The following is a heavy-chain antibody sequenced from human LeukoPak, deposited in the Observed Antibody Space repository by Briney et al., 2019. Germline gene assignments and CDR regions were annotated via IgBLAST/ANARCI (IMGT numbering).Heavy chain of an antibody. CDR1: GGTFSSYA. CDR2: IVPILGIA. D-gene: IGHD5-24*01. CDR3: AREDRDGYNYG. Sequence: ASVKVSSKASGGTFSSYAISWVRQAPGQGLEWMGRIVPILGIANYAQKFQGRVTITADKSTSTAYMELSSLRSEDTAVYYCAREDRDGYNYGWGQGTLVTVSS. J-gene: IGHJ4*02. V-gene: IGHV1-69*04.